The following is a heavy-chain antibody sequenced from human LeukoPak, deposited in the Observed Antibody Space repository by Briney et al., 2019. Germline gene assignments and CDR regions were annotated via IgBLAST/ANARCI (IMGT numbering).Heavy chain of an antibody. J-gene: IGHJ1*01. CDR1: GFTFSDYH. CDR3: VGGTGWRLDS. Sequence: GGSLRLSCAASGFTFSDYHMSWIRQAPGEGLEWVSYISSSSDYTNYADSVKGRFTISRDNAKKSLYLQMDSLRAEDTAVYYCVGGTGWRLDSWGQGTLVTVSS. V-gene: IGHV3-11*05. D-gene: IGHD6-19*01. CDR2: ISSSSDYT.